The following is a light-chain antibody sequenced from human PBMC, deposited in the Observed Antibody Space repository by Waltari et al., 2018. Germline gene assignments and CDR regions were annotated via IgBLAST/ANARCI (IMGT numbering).Light chain of an antibody. V-gene: IGLV2-23*02. CDR2: EVI. Sequence: QSALTQPASVSGTPGQSITISCTRTTSYVGNYDLVSWYQHHPGKAPKPLICEVIKRPSGVSSRFSGSKSGSTASLTISGLQPDDEADYYCCSYAGLGTYVFGSGTKVTVL. CDR3: CSYAGLGTYV. CDR1: TSYVGNYDL. J-gene: IGLJ1*01.